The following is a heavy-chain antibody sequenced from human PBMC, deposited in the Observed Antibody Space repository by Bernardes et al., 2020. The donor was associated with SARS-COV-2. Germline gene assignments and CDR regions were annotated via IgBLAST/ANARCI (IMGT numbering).Heavy chain of an antibody. D-gene: IGHD3-10*02. CDR3: AVFVRGGAFDL. CDR2: FSPQDGYM. CDR1: GFSLEAFS. Sequence: ASVKVSCKVSGFSLEAFSIHWVRQGPVKGLEWMGGFSPQDGYMIFAQKLQGRVTMAEDTSTDTAYMELTSLRSEDTAVYYCAVFVRGGAFDLWGQGTMVTVSS. V-gene: IGHV1-24*01. J-gene: IGHJ3*01.